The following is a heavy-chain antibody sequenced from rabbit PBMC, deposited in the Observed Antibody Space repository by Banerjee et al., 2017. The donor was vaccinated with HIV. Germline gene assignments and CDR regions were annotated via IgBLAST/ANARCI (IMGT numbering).Heavy chain of an antibody. Sequence: QSLEESGGDLVQPEGSLTLTCTASGFDFSSNLMGWVRQAPGKGLEWIGRIYGGSSGSTYYASWAKGRFTISKTSSTTVTLQMTSLTAADTATYFCARDLAGVIGWNFNFWGPGTLVTVS. CDR1: GFDFSSNL. D-gene: IGHD4-1*01. J-gene: IGHJ4*01. CDR2: IYGGSSGST. V-gene: IGHV1S40*01. CDR3: ARDLAGVIGWNFNF.